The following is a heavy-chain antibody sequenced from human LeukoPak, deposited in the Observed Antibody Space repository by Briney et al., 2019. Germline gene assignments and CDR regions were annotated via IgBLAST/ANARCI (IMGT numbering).Heavy chain of an antibody. CDR1: GGSFSGYY. Sequence: KPSETLSLTCAVYGGSFSGYYWSWIRQPPGKGLEWIGEINHSGSTNYNPSLKSRVTISVDTSKNQFSLKLSSVTAADTAVYYCARDYDSSGLWGQGTLVTVSS. V-gene: IGHV4-34*01. CDR2: INHSGST. D-gene: IGHD3-22*01. CDR3: ARDYDSSGL. J-gene: IGHJ4*02.